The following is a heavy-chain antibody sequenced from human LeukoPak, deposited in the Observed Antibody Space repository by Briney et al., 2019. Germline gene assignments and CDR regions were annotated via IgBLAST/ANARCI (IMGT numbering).Heavy chain of an antibody. CDR3: ARRGRIIAAAGSFDY. D-gene: IGHD6-13*01. CDR2: IYYSGST. CDR1: GGSISSSNYY. Sequence: SETLSLTCTVSGGSISSSNYYWGWIRQPPGKGLEWIGSIYYSGSTYYNPSLKSRVTISVDTSKNQFSLKLSSVTAADTAVYYCARRGRIIAAAGSFDYWGQGTLVTVSS. J-gene: IGHJ4*02. V-gene: IGHV4-39*07.